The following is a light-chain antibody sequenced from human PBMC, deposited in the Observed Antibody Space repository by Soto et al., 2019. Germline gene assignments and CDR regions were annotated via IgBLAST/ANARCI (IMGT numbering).Light chain of an antibody. V-gene: IGKV1-33*01. CDR1: QDIRNY. CDR2: DAS. J-gene: IGKJ4*01. CDR3: QHYDHLPPLS. Sequence: DILMTQSPSSLSASVGDRVNITCQASQDIRNYLNRYQQKPGKAPNLLIYDASNLKTGVPSRFSGSGSGTDFTLTISSLQSEDIATYYCQHYDHLPPLSFGGGTNVEIK.